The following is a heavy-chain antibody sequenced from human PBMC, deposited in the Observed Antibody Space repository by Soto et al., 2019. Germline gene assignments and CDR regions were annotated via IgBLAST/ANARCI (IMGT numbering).Heavy chain of an antibody. CDR2: IYYSGST. CDR1: GGSISSGGYY. V-gene: IGHV4-31*03. J-gene: IGHJ6*02. D-gene: IGHD1-26*01. Sequence: SETLSLTCTVSGGSISSGGYYWSWIRQHPGKGLEWIGYIYYSGSTYYNPSLKSRVTISVDTSKNQFPLKLSSVTAADTAVYYCARYRKAGGRYYGMDVWGQGTTVTVSS. CDR3: ARYRKAGGRYYGMDV.